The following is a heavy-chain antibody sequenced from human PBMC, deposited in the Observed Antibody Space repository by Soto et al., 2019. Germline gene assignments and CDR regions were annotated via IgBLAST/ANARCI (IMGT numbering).Heavy chain of an antibody. CDR1: GFIVSSTY. CDR3: AREPRYCSGGSCSITGDAYDV. Sequence: EVQLVESGGGLVQPGGSVRLSCAASGFIVSSTYMSWVRQAPGKGLEWVSVISNRGDTHYADSVKGRFSLSRDTSNNILRLQMSSLSAEDTAVYYCAREPRYCSGGSCSITGDAYDVWGQGTLVTVSS. D-gene: IGHD2-15*01. V-gene: IGHV3-66*01. CDR2: ISNRGDT. J-gene: IGHJ3*01.